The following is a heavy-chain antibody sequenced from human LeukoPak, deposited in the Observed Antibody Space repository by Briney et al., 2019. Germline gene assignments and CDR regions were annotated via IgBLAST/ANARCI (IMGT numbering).Heavy chain of an antibody. CDR3: ARVVAVTGTPVYYMDV. J-gene: IGHJ6*03. D-gene: IGHD6-19*01. V-gene: IGHV1-2*02. Sequence: ASVKVSCKASGYMFTGYYMHWERQAPGQGLEWMGWINPNSGGTNYAQKFQGRVTMTRDTSISTAYMDLNRLRSDDTAVYYCARVVAVTGTPVYYMDVWGKGTTVTVSS. CDR2: INPNSGGT. CDR1: GYMFTGYY.